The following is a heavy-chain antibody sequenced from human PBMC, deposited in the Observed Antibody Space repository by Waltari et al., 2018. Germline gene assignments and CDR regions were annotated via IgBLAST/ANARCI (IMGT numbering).Heavy chain of an antibody. CDR2: IRHDRSSE. V-gene: IGHV3-30*02. D-gene: IGHD6-19*01. J-gene: IGHJ4*02. CDR1: GFDVGCYG. CDR3: AKDIRNGWYADY. Sequence: QVQLVESGGGVVRPGGSLRLYCVASGFDVGCYGRHWLRQAAGKGLEWVAFIRHDRSSEHYGESVKGRFIISTENFKNTLYLQMNSLRIEDTGIYYCAKDIRNGWYADYLGQGTLVTVSS.